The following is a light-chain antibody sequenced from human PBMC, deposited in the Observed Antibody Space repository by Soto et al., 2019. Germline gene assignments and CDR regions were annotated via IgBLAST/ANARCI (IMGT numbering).Light chain of an antibody. CDR2: KAS. J-gene: IGKJ1*01. Sequence: DIQMTQSPSFLSASVGDRVTISCQASQDISISLGWYQQKPGKAPKLLIYKASTLKSGVPSRFSGSGSGTEFTLTISSLQPDDFATYYCQHYNSYSEAFGQGTKV. V-gene: IGKV1-5*03. CDR3: QHYNSYSEA. CDR1: QDISIS.